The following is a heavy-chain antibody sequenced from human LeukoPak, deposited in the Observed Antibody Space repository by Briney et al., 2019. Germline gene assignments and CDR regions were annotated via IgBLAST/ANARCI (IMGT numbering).Heavy chain of an antibody. Sequence: PGGSLRLSWAASGFSFSSFSMNWVRQAPGKGLEWVSSISSSSSYIYYADSVTGRFTISRDNAKNSLYLQMNSLRAEDTAVYYCARGEDCSSTSCSYYYYYYMDVWGKGTTVTVSS. J-gene: IGHJ6*03. CDR2: ISSSSSYI. CDR3: ARGEDCSSTSCSYYYYYYMDV. D-gene: IGHD2-2*01. V-gene: IGHV3-21*01. CDR1: GFSFSSFS.